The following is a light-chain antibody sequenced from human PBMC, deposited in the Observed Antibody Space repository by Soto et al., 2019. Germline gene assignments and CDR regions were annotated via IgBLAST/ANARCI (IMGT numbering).Light chain of an antibody. CDR1: EDINNY. Sequence: DIQMTQSPSSLSASVGDRVTITCQATEDINNYLIWYQQKPGRAPKLLIYDASNLETGVPSRFSGCGSGTDFFLTIINLHPDDNATDFCQQYDYVTRATVGPGTKVEIK. CDR3: QQYDYVTRAT. J-gene: IGKJ3*01. CDR2: DAS. V-gene: IGKV1-33*01.